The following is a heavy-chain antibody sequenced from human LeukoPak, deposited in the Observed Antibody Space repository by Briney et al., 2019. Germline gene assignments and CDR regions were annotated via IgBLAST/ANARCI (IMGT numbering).Heavy chain of an antibody. Sequence: ASGPTLVNPTEPLTLTCTVSGFSLSNARMGVSRIRQPPGKALEWLAHIFSNDEKSYSTSLKSRLTISKDTSKSQVVLTMTNMDPVDTATYYCARIAGYDYVWGSYQHRDAFDIWGQGTMVTVSS. D-gene: IGHD3-16*02. CDR3: ARIAGYDYVWGSYQHRDAFDI. V-gene: IGHV2-26*01. J-gene: IGHJ3*02. CDR2: IFSNDEK. CDR1: GFSLSNARMG.